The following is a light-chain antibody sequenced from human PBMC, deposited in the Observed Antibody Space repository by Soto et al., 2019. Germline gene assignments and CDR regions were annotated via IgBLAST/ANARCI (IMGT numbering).Light chain of an antibody. J-gene: IGLJ2*01. V-gene: IGLV2-14*01. CDR2: DVS. Sequence: QAVLTQPASVSGSPGQSITISCTGTSSDVGGYNYVSWYQQHPGKAPKLMIYDVSNRPSGVSNRFSGSKSGNTASLTISGLQAEDEADYYCSSYTSSSTVFGGGTKLIVL. CDR3: SSYTSSSTV. CDR1: SSDVGGYNY.